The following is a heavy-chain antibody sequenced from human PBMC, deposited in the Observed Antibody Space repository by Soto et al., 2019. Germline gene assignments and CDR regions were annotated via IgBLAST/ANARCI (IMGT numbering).Heavy chain of an antibody. CDR3: ARASPVICGGDPCYRLDSSFDS. V-gene: IGHV1-69*01. D-gene: IGHD2-21*02. Sequence: QVQLVQSGAEVRKPGSSLRVSCKSSGATFSATGISWVRQAPGQGLEWMGGIIPLFGTPKYARKFQGRVSITADESTNTVYIELNSLRPGDAAVYYCARASPVICGGDPCYRLDSSFDSWGQGSLVIVSS. CDR2: IIPLFGTP. CDR1: GATFSATG. J-gene: IGHJ5*01.